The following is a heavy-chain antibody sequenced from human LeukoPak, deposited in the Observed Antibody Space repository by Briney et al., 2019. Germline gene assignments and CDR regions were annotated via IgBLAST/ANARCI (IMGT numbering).Heavy chain of an antibody. D-gene: IGHD1-1*01. V-gene: IGHV1-18*01. Sequence: ASVKVSCKASGYTFTSYGISWVRQGPGQGLEWMGWISAYNGNTNYAQKLQGRVTMTTDTSTSTAYMELRSLRSDDTAVYYCARDLPTTGTTLFDYWGQGTLVTVSS. CDR2: ISAYNGNT. CDR3: ARDLPTTGTTLFDY. J-gene: IGHJ4*02. CDR1: GYTFTSYG.